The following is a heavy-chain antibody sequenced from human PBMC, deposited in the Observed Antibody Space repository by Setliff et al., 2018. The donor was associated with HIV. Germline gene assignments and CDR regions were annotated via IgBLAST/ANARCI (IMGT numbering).Heavy chain of an antibody. CDR1: GFTFSSYG. CDR2: ISYDGSKK. CDR3: AKIPHTGDSAFDV. V-gene: IGHV3-30*18. Sequence: GGSLRLSCAASGFTFSSYGMHWVRQAPGKGLEWASLISYDGSKKYYADSVKGRFSISRDNPKNTVYLQMNSLRPEDTALYYCAKIPHTGDSAFDVWGQGTMVTVSS. D-gene: IGHD7-27*01. J-gene: IGHJ3*01.